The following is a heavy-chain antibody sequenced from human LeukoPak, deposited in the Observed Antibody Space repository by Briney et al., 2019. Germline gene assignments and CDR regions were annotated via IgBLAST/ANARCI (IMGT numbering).Heavy chain of an antibody. CDR2: ISGSGGST. CDR1: GFTFSSYA. J-gene: IGHJ4*02. V-gene: IGHV3-23*01. Sequence: PGGSLRLSCAASGFTFSSYAMSWVRQAPGKGLEWVSAISGSGGSTYYADSVKGRFTTSRDNSKNTLYLQMNSLRAEDTAVYYCAKLWRSGYYYFDYWGQGTLVTVSS. D-gene: IGHD3-22*01. CDR3: AKLWRSGYYYFDY.